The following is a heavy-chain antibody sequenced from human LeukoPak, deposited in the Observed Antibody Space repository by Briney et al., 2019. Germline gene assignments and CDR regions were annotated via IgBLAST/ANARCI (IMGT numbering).Heavy chain of an antibody. CDR2: FDPEDGET. V-gene: IGHV1-24*01. Sequence: GASVKVSCKVSGYTLTELSMHWVRQAPGKGLEWMGGFDPEDGETIYAQKFQGRVTMTEDTSTVTAYMELSSLRSEDTAVYYCATLHVGHYDSRPWGQGTLVTVSS. CDR3: ATLHVGHYDSRP. CDR1: GYTLTELS. J-gene: IGHJ4*02. D-gene: IGHD3-22*01.